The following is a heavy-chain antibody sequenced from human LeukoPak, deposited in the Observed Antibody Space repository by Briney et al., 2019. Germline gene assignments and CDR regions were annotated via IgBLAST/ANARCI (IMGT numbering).Heavy chain of an antibody. CDR3: ARARIQLWLFYFDY. J-gene: IGHJ4*02. CDR1: GFTFSSYA. CDR2: ISYDGSNK. V-gene: IGHV3-30-3*01. Sequence: GGSLRLSCAASGFTFSSYAMHLVRQAPGKGLEWVAVISYDGSNKYYADSVKGRFTISRDNSKNTLYLQMNSLRAEDTAVYYCARARIQLWLFYFDYWGQGTLVTVSS. D-gene: IGHD5-18*01.